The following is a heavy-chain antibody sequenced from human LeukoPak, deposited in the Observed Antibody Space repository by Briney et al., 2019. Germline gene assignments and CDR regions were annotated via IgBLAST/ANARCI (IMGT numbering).Heavy chain of an antibody. CDR2: IIPILGIA. J-gene: IGHJ3*02. CDR1: GGTFSSYT. Sequence: SVKVSCKASGGTFSSYTISWVRQAPGQGLEWMGRIIPILGIANYTQKFQGRVTITADKSTSTAYMELSSLRSEDTAVYYCASRYCSSTSCYTLSAFDIWGQGTMVTVSS. CDR3: ASRYCSSTSCYTLSAFDI. D-gene: IGHD2-2*02. V-gene: IGHV1-69*02.